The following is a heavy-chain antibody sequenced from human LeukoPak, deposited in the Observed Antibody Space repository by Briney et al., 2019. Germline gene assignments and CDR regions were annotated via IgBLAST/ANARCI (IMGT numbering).Heavy chain of an antibody. CDR2: ISYDGSNK. J-gene: IGHJ4*02. D-gene: IGHD6-25*01. CDR3: AKAFRGQRYYFDY. Sequence: GGSLRLSCAASGFTFRDYGMHWVRQAPGKGLEWVAVISYDGSNKYYADSVKGRFTISRDNSKNTLYMEMNSLRAEDMAVYYCAKAFRGQRYYFDYWGQGTLVTVSS. V-gene: IGHV3-30*18. CDR1: GFTFRDYG.